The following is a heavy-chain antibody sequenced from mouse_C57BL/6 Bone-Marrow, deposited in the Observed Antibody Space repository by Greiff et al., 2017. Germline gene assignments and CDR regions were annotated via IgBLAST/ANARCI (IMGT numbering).Heavy chain of an antibody. Sequence: QVQLQQPGAELVKPGASVKLSCKASGYTFTSYCMHWVKQRPGKGLEWIGMIHPNSGSTNYHEKFKSKATLTVDNSSSTAYMQLSSLTSEDTAVYYCARGITTVPSYWYFDVWGTGTTVTVSS. CDR2: IHPNSGST. J-gene: IGHJ1*03. D-gene: IGHD1-1*01. CDR1: GYTFTSYC. CDR3: ARGITTVPSYWYFDV. V-gene: IGHV1-64*01.